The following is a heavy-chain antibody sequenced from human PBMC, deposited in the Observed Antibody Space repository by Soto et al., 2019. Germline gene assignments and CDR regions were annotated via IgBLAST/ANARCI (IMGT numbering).Heavy chain of an antibody. CDR3: AREGGSGSYPFDY. D-gene: IGHD3-10*01. CDR1: GGTFSSYT. V-gene: IGHV1-69*04. J-gene: IGHJ4*02. CDR2: IIPILGIA. Sequence: SVKVSCKASGGTFSSYTISWVRQAPGQGLEWMGRIIPILGIANYAQKFQGRVTITADKSTSTAYMELSSLRSEDTAVYYCAREGGSGSYPFDYWGQGTLVTVSS.